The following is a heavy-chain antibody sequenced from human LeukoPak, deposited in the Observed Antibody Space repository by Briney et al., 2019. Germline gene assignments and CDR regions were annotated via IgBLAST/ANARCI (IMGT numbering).Heavy chain of an antibody. J-gene: IGHJ4*02. D-gene: IGHD2-21*02. CDR3: ARQEASLAYCGGDCPGPFDY. V-gene: IGHV4-4*09. CDR2: IYTSGST. CDR1: GGSISSYY. Sequence: KSSETLSLTCTVSGGSISSYYWSWIRQPPGKGLEWIGYIYTSGSTNYNPSLKSRVTISVDTSKNQFSLKLSSVTAADTAVYYCARQEASLAYCGGDCPGPFDYWGQGTLVTVSS.